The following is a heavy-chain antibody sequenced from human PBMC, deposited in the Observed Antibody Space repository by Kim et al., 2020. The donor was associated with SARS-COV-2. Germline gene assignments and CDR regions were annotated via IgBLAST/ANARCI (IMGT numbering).Heavy chain of an antibody. CDR2: IIPIFGTA. Sequence: SVKVSCKASGGTFSSYAISWVRQAPGQGLEWMGGIIPIFGTANYAQKFQGRVTITADESTSTAYMELSSLRSEDTAVYYCARAVLDYVWGDFQGGYYYYGMDVWGQGTTVTVSS. J-gene: IGHJ6*02. CDR1: GGTFSSYA. D-gene: IGHD3-16*01. V-gene: IGHV1-69*13. CDR3: ARAVLDYVWGDFQGGYYYYGMDV.